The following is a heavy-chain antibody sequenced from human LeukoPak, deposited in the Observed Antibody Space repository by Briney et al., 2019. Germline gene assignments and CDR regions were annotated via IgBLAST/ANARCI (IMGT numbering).Heavy chain of an antibody. V-gene: IGHV3-30-3*01. CDR1: GFTFSSYA. J-gene: IGHJ4*02. Sequence: GGSLRLSCAASGFTFSSYAMHWVRQAPGKGLEWVAVISYDGSNKYYADSVKGRFTISRDNSKNTLYLQMNSLRAEDTAVYYCARDLVSTSFDCWGQGTLVTVSS. D-gene: IGHD2-2*01. CDR3: ARDLVSTSFDC. CDR2: ISYDGSNK.